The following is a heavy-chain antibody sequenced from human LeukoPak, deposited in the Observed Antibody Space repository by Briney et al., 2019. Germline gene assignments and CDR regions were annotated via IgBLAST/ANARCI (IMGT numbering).Heavy chain of an antibody. J-gene: IGHJ4*02. Sequence: ASVKVSCKASGYTFTSYDINWVRQATGQGLEWMGWMNPNSGNTGYVQKFQGRVTMTRNTSITTAYMELSSLRSEDTAVYYCARGCLKQRRADIDYWGQGTLVTVSS. D-gene: IGHD6-25*01. CDR1: GYTFTSYD. V-gene: IGHV1-8*01. CDR2: MNPNSGNT. CDR3: ARGCLKQRRADIDY.